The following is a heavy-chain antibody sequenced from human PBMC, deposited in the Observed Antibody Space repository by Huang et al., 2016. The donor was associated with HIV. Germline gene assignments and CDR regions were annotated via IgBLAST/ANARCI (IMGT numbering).Heavy chain of an antibody. CDR1: GESITSHF. CDR2: IYYNGAN. V-gene: IGHV4-59*11. CDR3: AGGSRRAHCDQ. Sequence: QVQLQESGPGLVKPSETLSLTCTVSGESITSHFWSWIRQPPGKGLEWIGIIYYNGANHYNPPLNSRLTMSVDTAHNNYSLKWSAVAAMDTAVYYCAGGSRRAHCDQWGHGRLVTVSS. J-gene: IGHJ5*02.